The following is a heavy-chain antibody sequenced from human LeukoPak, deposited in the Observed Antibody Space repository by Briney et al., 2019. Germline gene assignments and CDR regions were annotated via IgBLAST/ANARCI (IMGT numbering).Heavy chain of an antibody. D-gene: IGHD6-13*01. Sequence: GGSLRLSCTASGFTFGDYAVSWVRQAPGKGLEWVGFIRSKSNGGTTENAASVKGRFTISRDDSKSIAYLQMNSLKTDDTAVYYCTTQTRIAAAYYWGQGTLVTVSS. CDR2: IRSKSNGGTT. J-gene: IGHJ4*02. CDR1: GFTFGDYA. V-gene: IGHV3-49*04. CDR3: TTQTRIAAAYY.